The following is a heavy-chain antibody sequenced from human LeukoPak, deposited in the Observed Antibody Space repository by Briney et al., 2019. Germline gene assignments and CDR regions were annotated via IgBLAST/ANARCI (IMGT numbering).Heavy chain of an antibody. D-gene: IGHD6-13*01. CDR1: GFTFSSYS. CDR3: AGGYSSSWYRFDP. Sequence: GGSLRLSCAASGFTFSSYSMNWVRHAPGKGLEWVSSISSSSSYIYYADSVKGRFTISRDNAKNSLYLQMNSLRAEDTAVYYCAGGYSSSWYRFDPWGQGTLVTVSS. CDR2: ISSSSSYI. J-gene: IGHJ5*02. V-gene: IGHV3-21*01.